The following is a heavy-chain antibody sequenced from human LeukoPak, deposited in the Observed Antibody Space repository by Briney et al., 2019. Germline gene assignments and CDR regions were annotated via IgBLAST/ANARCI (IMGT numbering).Heavy chain of an antibody. CDR2: IIPIFGTA. CDR1: GGTFSSYA. CDR3: ARDVRYYYFWSGYPAFGI. D-gene: IGHD3-3*01. V-gene: IGHV1-69*05. J-gene: IGHJ3*02. Sequence: SMKVSCKASGGTFSSYAISWVRQAPGQGLEWMGGIIPIFGTANYAQKFQGRVTITTDESTSTAYMELSSLRCEDTAVYYCARDVRYYYFWSGYPAFGIGGQGTMVTVSS.